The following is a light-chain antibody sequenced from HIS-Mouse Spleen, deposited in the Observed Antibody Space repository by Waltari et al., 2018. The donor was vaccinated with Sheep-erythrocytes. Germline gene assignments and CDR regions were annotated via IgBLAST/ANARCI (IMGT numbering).Light chain of an antibody. CDR1: SRDVGGYNY. J-gene: IGLJ1*01. CDR2: DVS. Sequence: QSALTQPRSVSGSPGQSVTISCTGTSRDVGGYNYVSWYPQHPGKAPKLMIYDVSKRPSGVPDRFSGSKSGNTASLTISGLQAEDEADYYCCSYAGSYNHVFATGTKVTVL. V-gene: IGLV2-11*01. CDR3: CSYAGSYNHV.